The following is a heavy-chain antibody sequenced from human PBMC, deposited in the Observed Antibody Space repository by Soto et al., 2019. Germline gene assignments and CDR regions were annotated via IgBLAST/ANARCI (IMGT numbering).Heavy chain of an antibody. D-gene: IGHD3-16*01. CDR2: VYYAGAT. J-gene: IGHJ6*02. V-gene: IGHV4-59*01. Sequence: ASETLSLTCTVSGASLNTSYWVWIRQPPGKGPEWIGYVYYAGATNYNPSLESRVTISPDTSRNQFSLNLRSVTAADTAVYYCARVMGDWGTYYYYYGMDVWGQGTTVTVSS. CDR3: ARVMGDWGTYYYYYGMDV. CDR1: GASLNTSY.